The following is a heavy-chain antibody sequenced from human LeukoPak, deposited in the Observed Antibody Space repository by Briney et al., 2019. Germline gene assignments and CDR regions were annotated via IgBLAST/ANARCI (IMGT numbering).Heavy chain of an antibody. Sequence: GGSLRLSCAASGFTFDDYAMHWVRQAPGKGLEWVSLISGDGGSTYYADSVKGRFTISRDNSENSLYLQMNSLRTEDTALYYCAKDHYSSSWYNYYYYYGMDVWGQGTTVTVSS. CDR3: AKDHYSSSWYNYYYYYGMDV. CDR2: ISGDGGST. V-gene: IGHV3-43*02. D-gene: IGHD6-13*01. J-gene: IGHJ6*02. CDR1: GFTFDDYA.